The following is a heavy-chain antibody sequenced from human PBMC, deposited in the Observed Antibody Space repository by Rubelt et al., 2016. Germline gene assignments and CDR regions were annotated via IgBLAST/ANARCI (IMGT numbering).Heavy chain of an antibody. Sequence: QVQLVQSGAEVKKPGASVTVSCKASGYTFTSYGISWVRQAPGQGLQWMGWNSAYNGNTNYAQRREGRSIMVTDTSTRTAYMERRRLRADEAGVYYGGSGVGAVGSGVQDWGQGTLVTVSP. CDR2: NSAYNGNT. V-gene: IGHV1-18*01. J-gene: IGHJ4*02. CDR1: GYTFTSYG. CDR3: GSGVGAVGSGVQD. D-gene: IGHD2-2*03.